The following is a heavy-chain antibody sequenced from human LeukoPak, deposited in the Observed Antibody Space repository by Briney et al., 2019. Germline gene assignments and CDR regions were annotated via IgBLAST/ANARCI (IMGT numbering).Heavy chain of an antibody. V-gene: IGHV3-7*01. CDR3: ARTVGGGSGVHWFDP. CDR2: IKQDGSEK. Sequence: GGSLRLSCAASGFTFSSYWMSWVRQARGKGLEWVGNIKQDGSEKYYVDSVKGRFTISRDNAKNSLYLQMNSLRAEDTAVYYCARTVGGGSGVHWFDPWGQGTLVTVSS. J-gene: IGHJ5*02. D-gene: IGHD3-10*01. CDR1: GFTFSSYW.